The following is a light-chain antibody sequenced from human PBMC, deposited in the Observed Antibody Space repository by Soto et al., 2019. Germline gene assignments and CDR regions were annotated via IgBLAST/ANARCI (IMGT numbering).Light chain of an antibody. J-gene: IGKJ1*01. CDR3: QQYNSYSWT. Sequence: DIQMTQSPSTLSVSVGDTVTITCRASQTISGWLAWYQQRPGKTPNLLIYDASSLESGVLSRFSGSGSGTEFTLTISSLQPDDFATYYCQQYNSYSWTFGQGTKVDIK. CDR1: QTISGW. CDR2: DAS. V-gene: IGKV1-5*01.